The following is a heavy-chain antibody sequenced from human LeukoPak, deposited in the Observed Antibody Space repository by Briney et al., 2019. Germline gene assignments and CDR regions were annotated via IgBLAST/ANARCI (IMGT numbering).Heavy chain of an antibody. V-gene: IGHV4-59*01. D-gene: IGHD3-10*01. J-gene: IGHJ4*02. Sequence: SETLSLTCTVSGGSISSYYWSWIRQPPGKGLEWIGYIYYSGSTNYNPSLKSRVTISVDTSKNQFSLKLSSVTAADTAVYYCARFREVGGSGSHYNPPFNYFDYWGQGTLVTVSS. CDR2: IYYSGST. CDR1: GGSISSYY. CDR3: ARFREVGGSGSHYNPPFNYFDY.